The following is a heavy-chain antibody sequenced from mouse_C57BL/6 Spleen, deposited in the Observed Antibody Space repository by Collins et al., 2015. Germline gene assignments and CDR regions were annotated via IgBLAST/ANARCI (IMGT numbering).Heavy chain of an antibody. V-gene: IGHV9-3*02. CDR1: GYTFTNYG. J-gene: IGHJ4*01. D-gene: IGHD1-1*01. CDR2: INTNTGEP. Sequence: QIQLVQSGPEPKKPGETVKISCKASGYTFTNYGMNWVKQAPGKGLKWMGWINTNTGEPTYAEEFKGRFAFSLETSASTAYLQINNLKNEDTATYFCASYGSSYAMDYWGQGTSVTVSS. CDR3: ASYGSSYAMDY.